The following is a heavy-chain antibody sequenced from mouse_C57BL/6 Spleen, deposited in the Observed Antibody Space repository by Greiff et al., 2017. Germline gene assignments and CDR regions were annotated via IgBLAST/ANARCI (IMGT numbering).Heavy chain of an antibody. V-gene: IGHV1-55*01. J-gene: IGHJ3*01. D-gene: IGHD1-1*01. CDR3: ASREDDYGSSYGAWFAY. Sequence: QVQLQQPGAELVKPGASVKMSCKASGYTFTSYWITWVKQRPGQGLEWIGDIYPGSGSTNYNEKFKSKATLTVDTSSSTAYMQLSSLTSEDSAVYSCASREDDYGSSYGAWFAYWGQGTLVTVSA. CDR2: IYPGSGST. CDR1: GYTFTSYW.